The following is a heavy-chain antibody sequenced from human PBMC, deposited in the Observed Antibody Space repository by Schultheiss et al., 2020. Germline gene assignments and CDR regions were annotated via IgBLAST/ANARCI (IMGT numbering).Heavy chain of an antibody. V-gene: IGHV4-4*02. CDR2: IYHSGST. CDR3: ARIRFGRYSSSWYGDNYYGMDV. J-gene: IGHJ6*02. D-gene: IGHD6-13*01. CDR1: GGSISSSNW. Sequence: SETLSLTCAVSGGSISSSNWWSWVRQPPGKGLEWIGEIYHSGSTNYNPSLKSRVTISVDTSKNQFSLKLSSVTAADTAVYYCARIRFGRYSSSWYGDNYYGMDVWGQGTTVTSP.